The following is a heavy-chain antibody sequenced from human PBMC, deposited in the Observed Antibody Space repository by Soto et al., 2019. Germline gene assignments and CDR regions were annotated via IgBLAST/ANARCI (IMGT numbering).Heavy chain of an antibody. CDR2: IIPILGIA. Sequence: QVQLVQSGAEVQKPGSSVKVSCKASGGTFTSYTISWVRQAPGQGLEWMGRIIPILGIANYAQKFQGRVTITADESTSTAYMELSSLGSEDTAVYYCARDGIAAAGTAGWGQGTLVTLSS. J-gene: IGHJ4*02. D-gene: IGHD6-13*01. CDR3: ARDGIAAAGTAG. V-gene: IGHV1-69*08. CDR1: GGTFTSYT.